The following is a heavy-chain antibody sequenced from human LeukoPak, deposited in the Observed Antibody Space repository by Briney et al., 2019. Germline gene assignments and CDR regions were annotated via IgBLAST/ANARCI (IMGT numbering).Heavy chain of an antibody. Sequence: GGSLRLSCVASGFTFNTYWMHWVRQAPGKGPVWVSRIKNDGSSTSYADSVKGRFTISRDNAKNTLYLQMNSLRAEDTAVYYCAKSPGDWGQGTLVTVSS. CDR3: AKSPGD. D-gene: IGHD3-10*01. CDR2: IKNDGSST. CDR1: GFTFNTYW. V-gene: IGHV3-74*01. J-gene: IGHJ4*02.